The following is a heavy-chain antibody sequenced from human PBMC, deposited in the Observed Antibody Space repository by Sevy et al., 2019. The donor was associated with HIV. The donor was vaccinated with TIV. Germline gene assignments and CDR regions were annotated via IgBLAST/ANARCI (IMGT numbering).Heavy chain of an antibody. Sequence: GGSLRLSCAASGFTFSNAWMSWVRQAPGKGLEWVGRIKSKTEGGTKDYAAPVKGRFTISRDDSKNTLYLQMNSLKTEDTAVYYCTTTARVYYYYGMDVWGQGTTVTVSS. J-gene: IGHJ6*02. CDR1: GFTFSNAW. CDR3: TTTARVYYYYGMDV. CDR2: IKSKTEGGTK. V-gene: IGHV3-15*01.